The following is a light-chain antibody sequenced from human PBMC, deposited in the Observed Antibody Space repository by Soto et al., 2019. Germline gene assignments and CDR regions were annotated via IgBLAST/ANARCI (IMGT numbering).Light chain of an antibody. CDR2: AAS. J-gene: IGKJ1*01. Sequence: DIQMTQSPSSLSASVGDRVTITCRASQGSNNFLAWYQQKPGKLPQLLINAASTLQSGVPSRISGSGSGTDFTLTISSLQPDDVATYYWQKYNSAPQTFGQGTKVEIK. CDR1: QGSNNF. V-gene: IGKV1-27*01. CDR3: QKYNSAPQT.